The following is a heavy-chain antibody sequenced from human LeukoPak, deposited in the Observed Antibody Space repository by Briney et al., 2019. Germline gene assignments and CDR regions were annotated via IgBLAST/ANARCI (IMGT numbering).Heavy chain of an antibody. Sequence: ASVKVSCKASGYTFTSYFMHWVRRAPGQGLEWMGIINPSGGSTSYAQKFQGRVTMTRDTSTSMVYMELTSLRSEDTAVYYCARDPEGSGCYFDYWGQGTLVTVSS. CDR3: ARDPEGSGCYFDY. D-gene: IGHD6-19*01. J-gene: IGHJ4*02. CDR1: GYTFTSYF. CDR2: INPSGGST. V-gene: IGHV1-46*01.